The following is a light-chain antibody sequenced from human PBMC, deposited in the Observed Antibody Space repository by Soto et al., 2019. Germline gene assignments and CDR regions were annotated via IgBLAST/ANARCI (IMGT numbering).Light chain of an antibody. CDR2: GVS. V-gene: IGKV3-20*01. CDR3: QQYENSVMYT. CDR1: QSVRSSF. J-gene: IGKJ2*01. Sequence: DIVLTQSPGTLSLSPGERATLSCRASQSVRSSFFAWYQQKPGQAPRLLIYGVSVRATGIPDRFSGSGSGTDFTLTINRLEPEDFAVYYCQQYENSVMYTFGQGTKLEIK.